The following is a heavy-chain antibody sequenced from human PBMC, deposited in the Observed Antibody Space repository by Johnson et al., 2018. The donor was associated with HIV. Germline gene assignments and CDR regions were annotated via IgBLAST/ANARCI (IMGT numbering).Heavy chain of an antibody. CDR1: GFTFSSYA. D-gene: IGHD3-10*01. Sequence: QVQLVESGGDVVQPGRSLRLSCAASGFTFSSYAMHWVRQAPGKGLEWVAVISYDGSNKYYADSVKGRFTISRDNSKNTLYLQMNSLRAEDTAVYYCARPDLGLWFRESNAFDIWGQGTMVTVSS. J-gene: IGHJ3*02. CDR2: ISYDGSNK. V-gene: IGHV3-30-3*01. CDR3: ARPDLGLWFRESNAFDI.